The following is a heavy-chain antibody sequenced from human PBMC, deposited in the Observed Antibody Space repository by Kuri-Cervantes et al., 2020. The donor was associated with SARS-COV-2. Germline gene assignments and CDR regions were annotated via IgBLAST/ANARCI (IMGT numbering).Heavy chain of an antibody. Sequence: SETLSLTCTVSGGSISSSSYYWGWIRQPPGKGLEWIGSIYYSGSTNYNPSLKSRVTISVDTSKNQFSLKLSSVTAADTAVYYCARGRRKYQLHFFDYWGQGTLVTVSS. V-gene: IGHV4-39*07. CDR1: GGSISSSSYY. D-gene: IGHD2-2*01. J-gene: IGHJ4*02. CDR2: IYYSGST. CDR3: ARGRRKYQLHFFDY.